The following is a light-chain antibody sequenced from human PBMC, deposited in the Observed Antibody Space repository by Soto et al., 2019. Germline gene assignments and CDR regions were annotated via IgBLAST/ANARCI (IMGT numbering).Light chain of an antibody. CDR2: DAS. V-gene: IGKV3-11*01. J-gene: IGKJ5*01. Sequence: EIVLTLSPATLPLSQGERATLSCRTSQSVSSYFAWYQQKPGRAPRLLIYDASNRATGIPARFIGSGSGTDFNLTISSLEPEDFAVYYCQQRSNWPITFGQGTRLEIK. CDR3: QQRSNWPIT. CDR1: QSVSSY.